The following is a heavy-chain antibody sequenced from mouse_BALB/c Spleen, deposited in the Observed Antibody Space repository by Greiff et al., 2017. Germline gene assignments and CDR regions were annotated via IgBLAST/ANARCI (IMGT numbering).Heavy chain of an antibody. D-gene: IGHD2-13*01. Sequence: EVQLVESGPGLVKPSQSLSLTCSVTGYSITSGYYWNWIRQFPGNKLEWMGYISYDGSNNYNPSLKNRISITRDTSKNQFFLKLNSVTTEDTATYYCARSGLDYAMDYWGQGTSVTVSS. CDR2: ISYDGSN. J-gene: IGHJ4*01. CDR1: GYSITSGYY. CDR3: ARSGLDYAMDY. V-gene: IGHV3-6*02.